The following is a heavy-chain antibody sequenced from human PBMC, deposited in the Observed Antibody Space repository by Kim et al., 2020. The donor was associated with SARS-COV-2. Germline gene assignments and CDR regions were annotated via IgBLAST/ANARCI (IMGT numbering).Heavy chain of an antibody. CDR3: AKGNTGYLYYGMDV. D-gene: IGHD3-9*01. Sequence: GGSLRLSCAASGFTFSSYAMSWVRQAPGKGLEWVSAISGSGGSTYYADSVKGRFTISRDNSKNTLYLQMNSLRAEDTAVYYCAKGNTGYLYYGMDVWGQGTTVTVSS. V-gene: IGHV3-23*01. CDR2: ISGSGGST. J-gene: IGHJ6*02. CDR1: GFTFSSYA.